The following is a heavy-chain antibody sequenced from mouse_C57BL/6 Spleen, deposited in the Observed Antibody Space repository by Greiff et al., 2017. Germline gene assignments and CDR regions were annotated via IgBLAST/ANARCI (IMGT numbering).Heavy chain of an antibody. CDR1: GYSITSGYY. Sequence: EVKLQESGPGLVKPSQSLSLTCSVTGYSITSGYYWNWIRQFPGNKLEWMGYISNDGSNNYNPSLKNRISITRDTSKNQFFLKLNSVTTEDTATYYCARGAGTWFAYWGQGTLVTVSA. D-gene: IGHD4-1*01. V-gene: IGHV3-6*01. J-gene: IGHJ3*01. CDR2: ISNDGSN. CDR3: ARGAGTWFAY.